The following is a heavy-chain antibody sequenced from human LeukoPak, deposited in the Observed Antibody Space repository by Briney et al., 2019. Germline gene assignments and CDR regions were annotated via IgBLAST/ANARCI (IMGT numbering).Heavy chain of an antibody. J-gene: IGHJ5*02. CDR1: GGSFSGYY. Sequence: SETLSLTCAVYGGSFSGYYWSWIRQPPGKGLEWIGEINHSGSTNYNPSLKSRVTISVDTSKNQFSLKLSSVTAADTAVYYCARSKLSRMITFGGVIVTWGQGTLVTVSS. D-gene: IGHD3-16*02. CDR2: INHSGST. CDR3: ARSKLSRMITFGGVIVT. V-gene: IGHV4-34*01.